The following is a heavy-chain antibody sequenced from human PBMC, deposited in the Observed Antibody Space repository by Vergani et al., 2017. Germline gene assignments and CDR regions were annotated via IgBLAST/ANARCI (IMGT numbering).Heavy chain of an antibody. CDR1: GASVNSYY. Sequence: QVKLQESCPGLVKPSETLSLICTVSGASVNSYYWSWIRQPPGKGLEWMGYVSFRGDTLYDPSVKGRMTMSLNTSSNQFSLYLSSVTAADTAVYYCARSRIYYGAGSPDYWGQGTLVTVSS. J-gene: IGHJ4*02. CDR2: VSFRGDT. CDR3: ARSRIYYGAGSPDY. V-gene: IGHV4-59*02. D-gene: IGHD3-10*01.